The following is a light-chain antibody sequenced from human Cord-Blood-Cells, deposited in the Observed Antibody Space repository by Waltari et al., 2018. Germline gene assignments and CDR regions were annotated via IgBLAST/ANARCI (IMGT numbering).Light chain of an antibody. CDR1: QSVSSY. V-gene: IGKV3-11*01. Sequence: EIVLTQSPATLSLSPGEIATLSCRASQSVSSYLAWYHQKPGQAPRLLIDDASNRATGIPARVSGSGSCTDFTLTISSLEPEYFAVYYCQQRSNWPPVTFGQGTRLEIK. CDR3: QQRSNWPPVT. J-gene: IGKJ5*01. CDR2: DAS.